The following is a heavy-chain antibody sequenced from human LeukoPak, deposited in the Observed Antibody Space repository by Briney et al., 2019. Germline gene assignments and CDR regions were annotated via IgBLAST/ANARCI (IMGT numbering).Heavy chain of an antibody. Sequence: ASVKVSCKASGYTFTGYYMHWVRQAPGQGLEWMGWINPNSGGTNYAQKFQGRVTMTRDTSISTAYMELSRLRSDDTAVYYCARQTTVAKAIDYWGQGTLVTVSS. CDR2: INPNSGGT. CDR3: ARQTTVAKAIDY. V-gene: IGHV1-2*02. CDR1: GYTFTGYY. D-gene: IGHD4-11*01. J-gene: IGHJ4*02.